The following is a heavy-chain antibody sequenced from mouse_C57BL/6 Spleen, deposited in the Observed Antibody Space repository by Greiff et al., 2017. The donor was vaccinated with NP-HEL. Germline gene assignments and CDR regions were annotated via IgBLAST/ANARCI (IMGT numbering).Heavy chain of an antibody. CDR2: IDPETGGT. Sequence: VQLQQSGAELVRPGASVTLSCKASGYTFTDYEMHWVKQTPVHGLEWIGAIDPETGGTAYNQKFKGKAILTADKSSSTAYMELRSLTSEDSAVYYCTRDGYGSSYGYAMDYWGQGTSVTVSS. CDR1: GYTFTDYE. D-gene: IGHD1-1*01. V-gene: IGHV1-15*01. CDR3: TRDGYGSSYGYAMDY. J-gene: IGHJ4*01.